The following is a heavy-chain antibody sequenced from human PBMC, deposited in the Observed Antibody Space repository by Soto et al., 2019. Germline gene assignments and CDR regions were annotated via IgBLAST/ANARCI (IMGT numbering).Heavy chain of an antibody. D-gene: IGHD1-26*01. CDR3: AKAQVVGATTPFDY. CDR2: INSDGSDT. J-gene: IGHJ4*02. Sequence: PGGSLRLSCAASGFTFSTYSMNWVRQAPGKGLVWVSHINSDGSDTTYADSVKGRFTISRDNAKNMLYLQMNSLRAEDTAVYYCAKAQVVGATTPFDYWGQGTLVTVSS. V-gene: IGHV3-74*01. CDR1: GFTFSTYS.